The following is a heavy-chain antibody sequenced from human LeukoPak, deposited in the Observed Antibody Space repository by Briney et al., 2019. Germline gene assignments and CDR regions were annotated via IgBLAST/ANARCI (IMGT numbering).Heavy chain of an antibody. V-gene: IGHV3-21*01. CDR1: GFTFNTYA. D-gene: IGHD6-13*01. Sequence: LGGSLRLSCAVSGFTFNTYAMRWVRQAPGKGLEWVSSISSSSSYIYYADSVKGRFTISRDNAKNSLYLQMNSLRAEDTAVYYCASLSTQQLAHDYWGQGTLVTVSS. J-gene: IGHJ4*02. CDR3: ASLSTQQLAHDY. CDR2: ISSSSSYI.